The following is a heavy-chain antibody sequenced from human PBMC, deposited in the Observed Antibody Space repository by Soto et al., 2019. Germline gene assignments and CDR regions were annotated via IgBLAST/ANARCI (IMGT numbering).Heavy chain of an antibody. CDR3: ARTPAGGYSYGYPAS. Sequence: GASVKVSCKASGGTFSSYAISWVRQAPGQGLEWMGGIIPIFGTANYAQKFQGRVTITADESTSTAYMELSSLRSEDTAVYYCARTPAGGYSYGYPASWGQGTLVTVSS. CDR2: IIPIFGTA. CDR1: GGTFSSYA. V-gene: IGHV1-69*13. J-gene: IGHJ5*02. D-gene: IGHD5-18*01.